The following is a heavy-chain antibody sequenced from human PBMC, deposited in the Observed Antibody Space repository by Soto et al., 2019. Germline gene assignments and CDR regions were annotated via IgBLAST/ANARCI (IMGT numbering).Heavy chain of an antibody. Sequence: GGSLRLSCAASGFTFSSYSMNWVRQAPGEGLEWVSSISSSSYIYYADSVKGRFTISRYNAKNSLYLQMNSLRAEDTAVYDYERARAVAGGGRDAFDIWGQGTMVTVSS. D-gene: IGHD6-13*01. J-gene: IGHJ3*02. V-gene: IGHV3-21*01. CDR2: ISSSSYI. CDR1: GFTFSSYS. CDR3: ERARAVAGGGRDAFDI.